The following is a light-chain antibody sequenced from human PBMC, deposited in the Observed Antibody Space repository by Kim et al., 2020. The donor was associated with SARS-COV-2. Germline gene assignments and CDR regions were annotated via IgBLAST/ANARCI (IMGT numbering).Light chain of an antibody. V-gene: IGKV1-33*01. Sequence: SVGDRVTITCQASQDISNSLNWYRQKPGKAPELLIYDASKLKTGVPSRFSGSGSGTDFTLTISSLQPEDIATYYCQQYHNLPPFSFGPGTKVDIK. CDR3: QQYHNLPPFS. CDR1: QDISNS. CDR2: DAS. J-gene: IGKJ3*01.